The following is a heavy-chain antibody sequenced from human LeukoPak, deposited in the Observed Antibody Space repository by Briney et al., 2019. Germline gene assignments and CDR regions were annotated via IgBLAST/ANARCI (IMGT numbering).Heavy chain of an antibody. Sequence: PSETLSLTCAVYGGSFSVYYWSWIRQPPGKGLEWIGEINHSGSTNYNPSLKSRVTISVDTSNNHFSLKLSSVTAADTAVYYCAREDSTSWFGPFDFWGQGTLVTVSS. V-gene: IGHV4-34*01. J-gene: IGHJ4*02. D-gene: IGHD3-10*01. CDR2: INHSGST. CDR3: AREDSTSWFGPFDF. CDR1: GGSFSVYY.